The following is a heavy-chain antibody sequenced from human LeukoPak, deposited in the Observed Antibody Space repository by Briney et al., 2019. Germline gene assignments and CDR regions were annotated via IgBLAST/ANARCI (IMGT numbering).Heavy chain of an antibody. CDR2: INHSGST. CDR3: ARGKDIRYYYGSGGYYY. V-gene: IGHV4-34*01. J-gene: IGHJ4*02. CDR1: GGSFSGYY. D-gene: IGHD3-10*01. Sequence: SETLSLTCAVYGGSFSGYYWSWIRQPPGKGLEWIGEINHSGSTNYNPSLKSRVTISVDTSKNQFSLKLSSVTAADTAVYYCARGKDIRYYYGSGGYYYWGQGTLVTVSS.